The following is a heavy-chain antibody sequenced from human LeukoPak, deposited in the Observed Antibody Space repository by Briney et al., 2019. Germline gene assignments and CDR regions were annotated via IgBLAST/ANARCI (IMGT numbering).Heavy chain of an antibody. CDR2: ISYTGST. D-gene: IGHD4-17*01. CDR3: ARDPTTVTKGFDI. CDR1: DASFISHY. J-gene: IGHJ3*02. Sequence: SETLSLTCIVSDASFISHYWTWIRQPPGKGLEWIGYISYTGSTNYNPSLKSRVTISVDTSKNQFSLKLSSVTAADTAVYYCARDPTTVTKGFDIWGQGTMVTVSS. V-gene: IGHV4-59*11.